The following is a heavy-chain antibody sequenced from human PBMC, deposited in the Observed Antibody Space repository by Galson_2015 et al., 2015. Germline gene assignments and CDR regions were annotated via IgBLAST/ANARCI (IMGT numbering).Heavy chain of an antibody. D-gene: IGHD6-19*01. J-gene: IGHJ4*02. CDR1: GFSLSTSGMC. V-gene: IGHV2-70*01. Sequence: PALVKPTQTLTLTCTFSGFSLSTSGMCVSWIRQPPGKALEWLAPIDWDDDKYYSTSLKTRLTISKDTSKNQVVLTMTNMDPVDTATYYCARTPLYSSGWYGFDYWGQGTLVTVSS. CDR2: IDWDDDK. CDR3: ARTPLYSSGWYGFDY.